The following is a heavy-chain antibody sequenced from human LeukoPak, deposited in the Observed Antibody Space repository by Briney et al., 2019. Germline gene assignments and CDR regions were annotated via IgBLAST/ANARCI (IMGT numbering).Heavy chain of an antibody. CDR3: ARHPSPWAVAGRGPDY. Sequence: SETLSLTCTVSGGSISSSSYYWGWIRQPPGKGLEWIGSIYYSGSTYYNPSLKSRVTISVDTSKNQFSLKLSSVTAADTAVYYCARHPSPWAVAGRGPDYWGQGTLVTVSS. J-gene: IGHJ4*02. CDR2: IYYSGST. CDR1: GGSISSSSYY. D-gene: IGHD6-19*01. V-gene: IGHV4-39*01.